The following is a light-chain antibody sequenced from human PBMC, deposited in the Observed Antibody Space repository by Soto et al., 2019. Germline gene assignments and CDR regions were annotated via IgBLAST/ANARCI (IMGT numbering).Light chain of an antibody. CDR2: GNS. CDR3: QSYDSSLNVRGVV. V-gene: IGLV1-40*01. CDR1: SSNIGAGYD. J-gene: IGLJ2*01. Sequence: QSVLTQPPSVSGAPGQRVTISCTGSSSNIGAGYDVHWYQQLPGTAPKLLIYGNSNRPSGVPDRFSGSKSGTSASLAITGLQAEDEADYYCQSYDSSLNVRGVVFGGGTKLTVL.